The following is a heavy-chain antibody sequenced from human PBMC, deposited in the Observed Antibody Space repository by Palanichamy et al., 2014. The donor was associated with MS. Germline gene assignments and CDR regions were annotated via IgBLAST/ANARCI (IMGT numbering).Heavy chain of an antibody. V-gene: IGHV3-30*02. CDR3: AAYSNPNAFDI. Sequence: QVPLVESGGGVVQPGGSLRLSCAASGFNFINYGMHWVRQAPGKGLEWVTFIDSDGSPEYYVDSVKGRFTISRDNSKNTLYLHMRSLRPEDTAVYYCAAYSNPNAFDIWGQGTLVTVSS. CDR1: GFNFINYG. D-gene: IGHD4-11*01. J-gene: IGHJ3*02. CDR2: IDSDGSPE.